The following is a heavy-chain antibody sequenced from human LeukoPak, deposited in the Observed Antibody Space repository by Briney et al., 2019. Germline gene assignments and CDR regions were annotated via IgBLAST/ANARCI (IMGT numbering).Heavy chain of an antibody. V-gene: IGHV3-64*04. CDR3: ARDGAYYYDSSLGFDY. CDR1: GFTFSSYA. J-gene: IGHJ4*02. CDR2: ISSNGGST. Sequence: GGSLRLSCSASGFTFSSYAMHWVRQAPGKGLEYVSAISSNGGSTYYTDSVKGRFTISRDNAKNSLYLQMNSLRAEDTAVYYCARDGAYYYDSSLGFDYWGQGTLVTVSS. D-gene: IGHD3-22*01.